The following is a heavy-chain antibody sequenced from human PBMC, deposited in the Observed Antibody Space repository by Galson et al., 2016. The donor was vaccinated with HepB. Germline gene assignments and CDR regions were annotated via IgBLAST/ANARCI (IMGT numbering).Heavy chain of an antibody. CDR3: ARDAHGSGTYYDG. CDR1: GFTFDDYG. CDR2: ISWNSGSI. V-gene: IGHV3-9*01. Sequence: SLRLSCAASGFTFDDYGMNWVRQAPGKGLEWVSRISWNSGSIEYADSVRGRFTISRDNAKNSLYLQMNSLRPEDTAFYYCARDAHGSGTYYDGWGQGTLVTVSS. D-gene: IGHD3-10*01. J-gene: IGHJ4*02.